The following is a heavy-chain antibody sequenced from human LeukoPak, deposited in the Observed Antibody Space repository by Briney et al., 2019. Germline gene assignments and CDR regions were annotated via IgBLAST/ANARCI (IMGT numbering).Heavy chain of an antibody. J-gene: IGHJ4*02. CDR2: ISYDGSNK. D-gene: IGHD6-19*01. CDR1: GFTFSSYG. Sequence: PGGSLRLSCAASGFTFSSYGMHWVRQAPGKGLEWVAVISYDGSNKYYADSVKGRFTISRDNSKNTLYLQMNSLRAEDTAVYYCARLVVAGTMDYWGQGTLVTVSS. V-gene: IGHV3-30*03. CDR3: ARLVVAGTMDY.